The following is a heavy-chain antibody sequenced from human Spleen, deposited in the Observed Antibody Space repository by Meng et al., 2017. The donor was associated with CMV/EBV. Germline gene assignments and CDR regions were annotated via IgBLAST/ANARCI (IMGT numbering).Heavy chain of an antibody. J-gene: IGHJ6*02. V-gene: IGHV1-18*01. CDR3: ARGLLVDTAMVSTSYYSYGMDV. D-gene: IGHD5-18*01. CDR2: ISAYNGNT. Sequence: ASVKVSCKASGYTFTSYGISWVRQAPGQGLEWMGWISAYNGNTNYAQKLQGRVTMTTDTSTSTAYMELRSLRSDDTAVYYCARGLLVDTAMVSTSYYSYGMDVWGQGTTVTVSS. CDR1: GYTFTSYG.